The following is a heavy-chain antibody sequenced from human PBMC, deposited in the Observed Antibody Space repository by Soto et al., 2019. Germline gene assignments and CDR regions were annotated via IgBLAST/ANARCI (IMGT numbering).Heavy chain of an antibody. CDR1: GGSISNYY. CDR3: ARDDNGENGRALDP. V-gene: IGHV4-4*07. Sequence: SETLSLTCTVYGGSISNYYCSWIRQPAGKALEWIGRIYTSGNTNYNPSIKGRVTMSVDMSKNQLSLKLSSVDAADTAVYYCARDDNGENGRALDPWG. D-gene: IGHD4-17*01. J-gene: IGHJ5*02. CDR2: IYTSGNT.